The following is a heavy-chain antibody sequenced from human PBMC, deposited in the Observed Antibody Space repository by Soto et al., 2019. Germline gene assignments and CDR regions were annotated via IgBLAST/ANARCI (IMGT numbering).Heavy chain of an antibody. V-gene: IGHV4-30-4*01. J-gene: IGHJ5*01. CDR2: IYHTGNT. CDR3: ARDEYQLLSSVSWFDS. Sequence: SETLSLTCTVSGGSISDDSYWSWIRQTPGKGLEWIGYIYHTGNTYYNPSLRSRVSISVDRSKSQFSLKLISVTAADTAVYFCARDEYQLLSSVSWFDSWGQGTLVTVSS. CDR1: GGSISDDSY. D-gene: IGHD2-2*01.